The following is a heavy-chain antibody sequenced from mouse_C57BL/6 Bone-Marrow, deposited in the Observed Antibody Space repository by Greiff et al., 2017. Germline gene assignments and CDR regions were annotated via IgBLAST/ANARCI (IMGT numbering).Heavy chain of an antibody. CDR1: GFNIKDDY. J-gene: IGHJ2*01. CDR3: SSFGGNYYDF. D-gene: IGHD1-1*02. Sequence: EVQLQESGAELVRPGASVKLSCTASGFNIKDDYIHWVKQRPEQGLEWIGWIDPEIGDTEYASKFQGQATITSDTSSNTAYLQLSSLTSEDTAVYYGSSFGGNYYDFWGQGTPLTVAS. V-gene: IGHV14-4*01. CDR2: IDPEIGDT.